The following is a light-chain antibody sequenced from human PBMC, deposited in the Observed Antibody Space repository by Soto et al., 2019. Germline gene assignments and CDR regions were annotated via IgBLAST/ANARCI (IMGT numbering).Light chain of an antibody. J-gene: IGLJ2*01. V-gene: IGLV2-23*02. CDR3: CSYTSSITFV. Sequence: QSALTQPASVSGSPGQSITISCIGTSNDVGSYNLVSWYQQHPGRAPKLLIYETFKRPSGVSIRFSGSKSGNSASLTISGLQAEDEADYYCCSYTSSITFVFGGGTKVTVL. CDR1: SNDVGSYNL. CDR2: ETF.